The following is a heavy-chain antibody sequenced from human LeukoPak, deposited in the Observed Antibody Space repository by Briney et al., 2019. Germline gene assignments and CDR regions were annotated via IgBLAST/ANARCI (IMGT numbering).Heavy chain of an antibody. J-gene: IGHJ4*02. CDR2: ISYDGSDK. V-gene: IGHV3-30*03. Sequence: PGGSLRLSCAASGFTFSTYGMRWVRQAPGKGLEWVAVISYDGSDKYYADSVKGRFTISRDNTKNTLYLQMNSLRAEDTAVYYCAADLDFRYHHWGQGTLLTVSS. D-gene: IGHD3-3*01. CDR3: AADLDFRYHH. CDR1: GFTFSTYG.